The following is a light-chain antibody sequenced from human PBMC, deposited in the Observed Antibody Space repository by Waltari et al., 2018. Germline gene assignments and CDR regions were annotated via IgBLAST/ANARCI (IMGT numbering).Light chain of an antibody. J-gene: IGLJ2*01. Sequence: QSALTQPPSASGSPGQSVTISCTGTSSDVGTYNSVSWYQQHPDKAPKLMIYEVSKRPSGVPDRFSGSKSGNTASLTVSGLQADDEADYYCTSYAGSNNLLFGGGTKLTVL. CDR1: SSDVGTYNS. CDR2: EVS. CDR3: TSYAGSNNLL. V-gene: IGLV2-8*01.